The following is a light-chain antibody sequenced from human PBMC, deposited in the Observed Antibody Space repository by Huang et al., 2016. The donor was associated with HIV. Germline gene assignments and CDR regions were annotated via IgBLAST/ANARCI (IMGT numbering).Light chain of an antibody. CDR2: AAS. CDR3: QQANSFPL. CDR1: QGISSW. J-gene: IGKJ3*01. V-gene: IGKV1-12*01. Sequence: DIQMPQSPSSVSASVGDRVTITCRASQGISSWLARYQQKPGKAPKLLIYAASSLQSGVPSRCSGSGSGTDFTLTISSLQPEDFATYYCQQANSFPLFGPGTKVDIK.